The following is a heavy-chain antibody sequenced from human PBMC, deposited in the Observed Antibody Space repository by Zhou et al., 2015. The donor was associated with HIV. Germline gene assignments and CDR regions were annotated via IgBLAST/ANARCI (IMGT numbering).Heavy chain of an antibody. CDR3: ARDAHHSGYDPYYYYYYMDV. J-gene: IGHJ6*03. CDR2: IIPIFGTA. CDR1: GGTFSSYA. V-gene: IGHV1-69*01. D-gene: IGHD5-12*01. Sequence: QVQLVQSGAEVKKPGSSVKVSCKASGGTFSSYAISWVRQAPGQGLEWMGGIIPIFGTANYAQKFQGRVTITADESTSTAYMELSSLRSEDTAVYYCARDAHHSGYDPYYYYYYMDVWGKGTTVTVSS.